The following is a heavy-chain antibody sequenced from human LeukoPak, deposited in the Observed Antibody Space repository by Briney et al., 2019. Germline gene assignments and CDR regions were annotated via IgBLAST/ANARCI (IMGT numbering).Heavy chain of an antibody. CDR1: GFTFSSYS. CDR2: ISSSSSYI. Sequence: GGSLRLSCAASGFTFSSYSMNWVRQAPGKGLEWVSSISSSSSYIYYADSVKGRFTISRDNAKNSLYLQMNGLKTEDTAVYYCTTDPLQFDPWGQGTLVTVSS. D-gene: IGHD5-24*01. J-gene: IGHJ5*02. CDR3: TTDPLQFDP. V-gene: IGHV3-21*03.